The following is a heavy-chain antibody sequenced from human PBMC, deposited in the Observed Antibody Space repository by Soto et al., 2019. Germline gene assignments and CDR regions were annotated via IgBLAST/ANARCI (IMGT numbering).Heavy chain of an antibody. V-gene: IGHV4-59*08. CDR3: ARRVVPSYYYYYMDV. J-gene: IGHJ6*03. Sequence: SETLSLTCPVAGGSISSYYCSWIRQPPGKGLEWIGYIYYSGSTNYNPSLKSRVTISVDTSKNQFSLKLSSVTAADTAVYYCARRVVPSYYYYYMDVWGKGTTVTVSS. CDR1: GGSISSYY. D-gene: IGHD2-2*01. CDR2: IYYSGST.